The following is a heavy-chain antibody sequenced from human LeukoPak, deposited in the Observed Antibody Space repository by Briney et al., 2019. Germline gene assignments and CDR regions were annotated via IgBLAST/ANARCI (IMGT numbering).Heavy chain of an antibody. CDR2: IIPNLGTT. CDR3: AAPNDGGGYQWGDFFDF. CDR1: GGTSNSHA. V-gene: IGHV1-69*04. D-gene: IGHD3-22*01. J-gene: IGHJ4*02. Sequence: SVKVSYKASGGTSNSHAISWVRQAPGQGLEWMGRIIPNLGTTNRAQNFQDRVTLTADKSTNTAYMELTSLTSDDTAVYYCAAPNDGGGYQWGDFFDFWGQGTLVTVSS.